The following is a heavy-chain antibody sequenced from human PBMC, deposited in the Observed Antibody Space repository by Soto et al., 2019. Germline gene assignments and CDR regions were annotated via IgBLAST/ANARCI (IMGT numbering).Heavy chain of an antibody. V-gene: IGHV1-69*13. J-gene: IGHJ3*02. CDR1: VGTFSSYA. CDR3: ARVPVVVAATSSVIAFDI. D-gene: IGHD2-15*01. Sequence: SVTVSCTSSVGTFSSYAITWVRQAPGQGLEWMGGIIPIFGTANYAQKFQGRVTITADESTSTAYMELSSLRSEDTAVYYCARVPVVVAATSSVIAFDIWGQGTMVTVSS. CDR2: IIPIFGTA.